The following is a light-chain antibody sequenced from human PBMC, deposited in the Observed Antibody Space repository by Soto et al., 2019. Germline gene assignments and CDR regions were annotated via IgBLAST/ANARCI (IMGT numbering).Light chain of an antibody. Sequence: QSALTQPASVSGSPGQSITISCTGTSSDVGGYNYVFWYQQHPGKAPKLMIYDVSNRPSGVSNRFSGSKSGNTASLTISGLHAEDEADYYCSSYTSSSTRVFGGGTKLTVL. J-gene: IGLJ2*01. V-gene: IGLV2-14*01. CDR2: DVS. CDR1: SSDVGGYNY. CDR3: SSYTSSSTRV.